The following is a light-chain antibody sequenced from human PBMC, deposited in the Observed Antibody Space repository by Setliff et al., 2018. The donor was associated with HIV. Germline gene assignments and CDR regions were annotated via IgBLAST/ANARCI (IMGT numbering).Light chain of an antibody. Sequence: QPALAQPPSASGSPGQSVTISCTGTSSDVGGYNYVSWYQHHPGKAPKLMIYEVTNRPSGVPDRFSGSKSGNTASLTVSGLQAEDEADYYCNSYAGSNNLVFGGGTQLTVL. CDR1: SSDVGGYNY. CDR3: NSYAGSNNLV. J-gene: IGLJ3*02. V-gene: IGLV2-8*01. CDR2: EVT.